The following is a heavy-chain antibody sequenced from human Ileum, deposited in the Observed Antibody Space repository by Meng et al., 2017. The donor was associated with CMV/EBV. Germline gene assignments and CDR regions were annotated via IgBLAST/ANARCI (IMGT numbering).Heavy chain of an antibody. CDR1: GASISTNY. J-gene: IGHJ4*02. D-gene: IGHD3-10*01. V-gene: IGHV4-4*07. CDR2: IYSSAIF. Sequence: QVQLQESGPGLVKPSXXLSLTCTVSGASISTNYYNWIRQPAVKGIGHIYSSAIFNYKPSLKGRVNLSVDTSKKQLPLKLHFVTAADTAVYYCARGPGGFGEFNFDYWGPGIMVTVSS. CDR3: ARGPGGFGEFNFDY.